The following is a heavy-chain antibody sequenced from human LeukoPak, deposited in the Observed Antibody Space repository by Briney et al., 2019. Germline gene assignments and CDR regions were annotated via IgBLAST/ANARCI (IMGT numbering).Heavy chain of an antibody. J-gene: IGHJ4*02. V-gene: IGHV3-7*01. CDR2: INPDGSEK. CDR1: GFSFGSSW. CDR3: ARDLAYSRLDY. Sequence: GGSQRLSCAASGFSFGSSWMDWVRQAPGKGLEWVASINPDGSEKYSVDSVEGRFTISRDNAKNLLYLQVNSLRVEDTAFYYCARDLAYSRLDYWGQGMLVTVSS. D-gene: IGHD5-18*01.